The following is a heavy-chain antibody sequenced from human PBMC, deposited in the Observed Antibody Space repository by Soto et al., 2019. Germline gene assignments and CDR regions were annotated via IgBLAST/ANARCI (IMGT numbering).Heavy chain of an antibody. J-gene: IGHJ4*02. Sequence: QVQLVQSGAEVKKPGASVKVSCKASGYTFTGYYMHWVRQAPGQGLEWMGGIIPIFGTANYAQKFQGRVTITADESTSTAYMELSSLRSEDTAVYYCARSGSYNYWGQGTLVTVSS. CDR1: GYTFTGYY. V-gene: IGHV1-69*01. CDR2: IIPIFGTA. D-gene: IGHD1-26*01. CDR3: ARSGSYNY.